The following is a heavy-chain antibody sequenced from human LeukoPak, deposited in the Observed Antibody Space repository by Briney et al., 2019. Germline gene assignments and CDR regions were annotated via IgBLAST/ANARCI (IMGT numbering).Heavy chain of an antibody. J-gene: IGHJ4*02. Sequence: SETLSLTCTVSGGSISSISYYWSWIRQHPGKGLEWIGYIYYSGSTYYNPSLKSRVTISVDTSKNQFSLKLSSVTAADTAVYYCARGTTRLPYYFDYWGQGTLVTVSS. V-gene: IGHV4-31*03. D-gene: IGHD2/OR15-2a*01. CDR1: GGSISSISYY. CDR3: ARGTTRLPYYFDY. CDR2: IYYSGST.